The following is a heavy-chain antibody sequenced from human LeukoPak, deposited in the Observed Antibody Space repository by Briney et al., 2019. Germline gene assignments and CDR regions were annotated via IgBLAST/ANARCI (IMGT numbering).Heavy chain of an antibody. CDR1: GDSISSGDYY. CDR3: ARGRWLHSGVSFDP. V-gene: IGHV4-61*02. D-gene: IGHD5-24*01. Sequence: PSETLSLTCTVSGDSISSGDYYWSWIRQPAGKGLEWIGRISSSGSTNYNPSLKSRVTISVDTSKNQFSLKLSSVTAADTAVYYCARGRWLHSGVSFDPWGQGTLVTVSS. CDR2: ISSSGST. J-gene: IGHJ5*02.